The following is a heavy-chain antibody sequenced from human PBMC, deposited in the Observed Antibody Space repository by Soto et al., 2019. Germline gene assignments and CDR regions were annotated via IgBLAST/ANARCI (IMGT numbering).Heavy chain of an antibody. V-gene: IGHV3-33*01. Sequence: GGSLRLSCAASGFTFSSYGMHWVRQAPGKGLEWVAVIWYDGSNKYYADTVKGRFTISRDNSKNTLYLQMNSLRAEDTAVYYCARDGYCSGGSCYSVPVFDYWGPVTLVTVSS. CDR2: IWYDGSNK. CDR1: GFTFSSYG. J-gene: IGHJ4*02. D-gene: IGHD2-15*01. CDR3: ARDGYCSGGSCYSVPVFDY.